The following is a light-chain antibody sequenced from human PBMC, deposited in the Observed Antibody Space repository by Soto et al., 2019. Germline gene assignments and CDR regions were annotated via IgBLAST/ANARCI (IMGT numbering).Light chain of an antibody. CDR1: SSDIGDYNY. J-gene: IGLJ2*01. V-gene: IGLV2-14*01. Sequence: QSALTQPASVSGSPGQSITISCTGTSSDIGDYNYVSWYQQHTGKAPKLMIYEVSNRPSGVSIRFSGSKSGNTASLTISGLQAEDEADYYCSSFTSSSTVVFGGGTNLTGL. CDR2: EVS. CDR3: SSFTSSSTVV.